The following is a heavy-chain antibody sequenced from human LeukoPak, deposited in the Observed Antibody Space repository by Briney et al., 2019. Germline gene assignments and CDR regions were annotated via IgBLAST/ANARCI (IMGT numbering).Heavy chain of an antibody. Sequence: GASVKVSCKASGYTFTGHYMHWVRQAPGQGLEWMGWIYPKTGGTIYAQKFQTRVTMTRDTSITTAFMELNILKSDDMAVYYCVRDGYSGGAFDIWGQGTMVTVSS. CDR2: IYPKTGGT. J-gene: IGHJ3*02. CDR1: GYTFTGHY. CDR3: VRDGYSGGAFDI. D-gene: IGHD5-12*01. V-gene: IGHV1-2*02.